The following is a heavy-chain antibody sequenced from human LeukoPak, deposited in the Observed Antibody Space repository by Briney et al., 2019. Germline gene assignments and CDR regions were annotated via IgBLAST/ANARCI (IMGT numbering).Heavy chain of an antibody. CDR1: GYTFSKFS. V-gene: IGHV3-74*03. J-gene: IGHJ4*02. D-gene: IGHD3-9*01. CDR3: ARGPDDWYASDY. Sequence: AGGSLRLSCAASGYTFSKFSMHWVRQAPGKGLVWVSRIHREGSTTYADSVKGRFTISRDSAKNTLYLQMNSLRAEDTAVYYCARGPDDWYASDYWGQGTLVTVSS. CDR2: IHREGST.